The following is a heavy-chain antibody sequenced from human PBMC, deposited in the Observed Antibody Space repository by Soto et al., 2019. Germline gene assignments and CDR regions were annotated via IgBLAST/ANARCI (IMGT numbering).Heavy chain of an antibody. V-gene: IGHV1-8*01. CDR2: MNPNSGNT. CDR1: GYTFTSYD. D-gene: IGHD3-3*01. CDR3: ARLIITIFGVVSHYFDY. Sequence: KVSCKASGYTFTSYDINWVRQATGQGLEWMGWMNPNSGNTGYAQKFQGRVTMTRNTSISTAYMELSSLRSEDTAVYYCARLIITIFGVVSHYFDYWGQGTLVTVSS. J-gene: IGHJ4*02.